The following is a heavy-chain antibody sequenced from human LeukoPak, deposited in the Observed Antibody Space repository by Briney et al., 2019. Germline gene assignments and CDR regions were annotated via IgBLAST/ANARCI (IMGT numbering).Heavy chain of an antibody. Sequence: TGGSLRLSCAASGFTFNHYCMTWIRQAPGKGLEWVSYISSSSSYTNYADSVKGRFTISRDDARNSLYLQMNSLRAEDTAVYYCARVVGDTGYYFDPWGQGTLVTVSS. D-gene: IGHD2-21*01. CDR3: ARVVGDTGYYFDP. J-gene: IGHJ4*02. CDR2: ISSSSSYT. CDR1: GFTFNHYC. V-gene: IGHV3-11*06.